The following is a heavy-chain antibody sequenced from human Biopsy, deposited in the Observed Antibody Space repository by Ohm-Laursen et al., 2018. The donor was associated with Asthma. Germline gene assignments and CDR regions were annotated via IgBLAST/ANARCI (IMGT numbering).Heavy chain of an antibody. CDR1: GFAVSGDH. J-gene: IGHJ4*02. CDR2: IYSGGTS. D-gene: IGHD3-22*01. V-gene: IGHV3-53*01. CDR3: ARGDSSNWSHYYFDY. Sequence: SLRLSCAASGFAVSGDHMFWVRQAPGKGLEWVSVIYSGGTSHTADSVRGRFTISRDYSKNTLYLQMHSLRAEDMAVYYCARGDSSNWSHYYFDYWGQGTLVTVSS.